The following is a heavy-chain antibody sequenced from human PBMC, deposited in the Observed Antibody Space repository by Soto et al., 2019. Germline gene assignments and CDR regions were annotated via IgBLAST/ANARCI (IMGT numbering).Heavy chain of an antibody. V-gene: IGHV4-59*08. J-gene: IGHJ4*02. D-gene: IGHD1-20*01. CDR2: IYYSGST. CDR1: GGSVSSYY. CDR3: ARHSNRNCGLSYFDS. Sequence: SETLSLTCTFSGGSVSSYYWSWIRQSPGKGLEWIGFIYYSGSTKYKPSLKSRVSISVDTSKNQFSLKVSSATAADTAVYYCARHSNRNCGLSYFDSWGLGALLTVSS.